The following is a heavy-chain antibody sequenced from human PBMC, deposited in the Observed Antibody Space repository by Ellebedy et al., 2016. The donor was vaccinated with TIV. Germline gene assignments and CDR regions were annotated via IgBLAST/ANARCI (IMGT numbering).Heavy chain of an antibody. Sequence: GESLKISCAASGFTFTAYWMTWVRQAPGKGPEWVANIKQDGSEKYYVDSVKGRFTISRDNAKNSLYLQMKSLRAEDTAIYYCARDFRGAFGSSSGPKYWGQGTLVTVSS. CDR2: IKQDGSEK. CDR3: ARDFRGAFGSSSGPKY. CDR1: GFTFTAYW. V-gene: IGHV3-7*01. D-gene: IGHD6-6*01. J-gene: IGHJ4*02.